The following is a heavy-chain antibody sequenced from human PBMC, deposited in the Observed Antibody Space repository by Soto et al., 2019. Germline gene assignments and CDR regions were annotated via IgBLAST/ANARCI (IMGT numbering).Heavy chain of an antibody. J-gene: IGHJ5*02. CDR1: GFTFSSYA. CDR3: AKIGLGYYTLNWFDP. Sequence: SGGSLRLSCAASGFTFSSYAMSWVRQAPGKGLEWVSAISGSGGSTYYADSVKGRFTISRDNSKNTLYLQMNSLGAEDTAVYYCAKIGLGYYTLNWFDPWGQGTLVTVSS. CDR2: ISGSGGST. V-gene: IGHV3-23*01. D-gene: IGHD3-3*01.